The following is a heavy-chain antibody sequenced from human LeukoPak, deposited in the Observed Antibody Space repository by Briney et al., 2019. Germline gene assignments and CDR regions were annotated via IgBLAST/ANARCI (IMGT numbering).Heavy chain of an antibody. CDR3: ARDYIAAAVDY. V-gene: IGHV1-69*04. Sequence: SVKVSCKAFGGTFSSYAISWVRQAPGQGLEWMGRIIPILGIANYAQKFQGRVTITADKSTSTAYVELSSLRSEDTAVYYCARDYIAAAVDYWGQGTLVTVSS. J-gene: IGHJ4*02. CDR2: IIPILGIA. CDR1: GGTFSSYA. D-gene: IGHD6-13*01.